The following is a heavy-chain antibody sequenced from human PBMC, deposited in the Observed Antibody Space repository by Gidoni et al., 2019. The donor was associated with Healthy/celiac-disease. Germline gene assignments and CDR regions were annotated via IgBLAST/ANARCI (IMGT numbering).Heavy chain of an antibody. CDR2: INHSGST. CDR1: GVSFSGYY. J-gene: IGHJ5*02. Sequence: QVQLHHWFAGLLKPSETLSLTFAVYGVSFSGYYWSWLRQPPGKGLEWIGEINHSGSTNYNPSLKSRVTISVDTSKKQFALKLSAVTAADTAVDYCARKVAATQRAKNWFDPWGQGTLVTVSS. D-gene: IGHD2-15*01. CDR3: ARKVAATQRAKNWFDP. V-gene: IGHV4-34*01.